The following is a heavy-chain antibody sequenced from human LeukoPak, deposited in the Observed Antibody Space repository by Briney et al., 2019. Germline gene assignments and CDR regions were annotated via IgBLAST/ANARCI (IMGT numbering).Heavy chain of an antibody. V-gene: IGHV4-39*07. CDR1: GGSISGSIYY. Sequence: SETLSLTCTVSGGSISGSIYYWDWIRLTPGKGLEWIGSIHYSGSTYYNPSLKSRVTISVDTSKNQFSLKLSSVTAADTAVYYCARASARWELIFDYWGQGTLVTVSS. D-gene: IGHD4-23*01. J-gene: IGHJ4*02. CDR2: IHYSGST. CDR3: ARASARWELIFDY.